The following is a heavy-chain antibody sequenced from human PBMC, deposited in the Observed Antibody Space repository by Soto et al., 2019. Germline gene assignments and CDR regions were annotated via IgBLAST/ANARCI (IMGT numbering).Heavy chain of an antibody. CDR3: ASRSSGWYFDY. J-gene: IGHJ4*02. D-gene: IGHD6-19*01. CDR1: GFSFSTYA. CDR2: ISGSGGTT. Sequence: GGSLRLSCAASGFSFSTYAMGWLRQAPGKGLEWVSAISGSGGTTYYADSVKGRFTFSRDNSKNTLYLQMNSLRAEDTAVYYCASRSSGWYFDYWGQGTLVTVSS. V-gene: IGHV3-23*01.